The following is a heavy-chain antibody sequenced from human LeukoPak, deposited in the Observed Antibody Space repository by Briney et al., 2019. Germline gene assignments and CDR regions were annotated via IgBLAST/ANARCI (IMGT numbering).Heavy chain of an antibody. CDR1: GFTFSSYG. Sequence: GSLRLSCAASGFTFSSYGMHWVRQAPGKGLEWVAVIWYDGSNKYYADSVKGRFTISRDNSKNTLYLQMNSLRAEDTAVYYCARDYSSMYYFDYWGRGTLVTVSS. J-gene: IGHJ4*02. CDR2: IWYDGSNK. D-gene: IGHD6-19*01. V-gene: IGHV3-33*01. CDR3: ARDYSSMYYFDY.